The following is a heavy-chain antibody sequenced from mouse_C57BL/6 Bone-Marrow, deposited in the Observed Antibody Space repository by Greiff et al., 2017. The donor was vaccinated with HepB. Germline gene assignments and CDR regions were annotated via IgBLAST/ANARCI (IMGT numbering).Heavy chain of an antibody. J-gene: IGHJ2*01. V-gene: IGHV3-6*01. CDR1: GYSITSGYY. CDR2: LSYDGSN. CDR3: ARGGYYYGSSYFDY. D-gene: IGHD1-1*01. Sequence: EVQLVESGPGLVKPSQSLSLTCSVTGYSITSGYYWNWIRQFPGNKLEWMGYLSYDGSNKYNPSLKNRIAITRDTSKNPFFLKLNSVTTEDTATYYCARGGYYYGSSYFDYWGQGTTLTVSS.